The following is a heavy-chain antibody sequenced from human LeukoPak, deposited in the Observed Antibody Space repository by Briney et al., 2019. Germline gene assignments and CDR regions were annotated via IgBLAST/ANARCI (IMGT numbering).Heavy chain of an antibody. CDR2: IHVDANEI. CDR1: GFTFSDEG. Sequence: GGSLRLSCAASGFTFSDEGMHWVRQAPGKGLEWVSFIHVDANEIYYADSVKGRFTISRGNSKNTLYLQMNNLRPEDTAVYYCTKGQLWASGRAFDIWGQGTMVTVSS. CDR3: TKGQLWASGRAFDI. J-gene: IGHJ3*02. V-gene: IGHV3-30*02. D-gene: IGHD3-16*01.